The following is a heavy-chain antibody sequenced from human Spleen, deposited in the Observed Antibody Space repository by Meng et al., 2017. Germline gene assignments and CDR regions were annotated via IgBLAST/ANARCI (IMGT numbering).Heavy chain of an antibody. Sequence: QVHLQEPGPGLVKPPGTRSLTCAASGGSISSTKWWNWVRQTAGKGLEWIGEIYHSGTTNYNPSLKSRVTMSVDESKNQFSLKLTSVTAADTAVYYCASYNSGWPQFDSWGQGTLVTVSS. CDR1: GGSISSTKW. CDR3: ASYNSGWPQFDS. V-gene: IGHV4-4*03. D-gene: IGHD6-19*01. J-gene: IGHJ4*02. CDR2: IYHSGTT.